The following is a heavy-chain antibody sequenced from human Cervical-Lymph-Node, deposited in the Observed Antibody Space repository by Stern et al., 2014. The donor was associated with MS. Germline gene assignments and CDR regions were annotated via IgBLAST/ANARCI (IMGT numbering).Heavy chain of an antibody. CDR3: ARDLRRARSSAWYYGMDV. CDR1: GFTFSDYY. CDR2: ISRSGTAI. J-gene: IGHJ6*02. D-gene: IGHD6-25*01. Sequence: VQLVQSGGDLVKPGGSLRLSCLASGFTFSDYYMSWVRQAPGKGLEWVSYISRSGTAIYYAYSMKGRFTISRDNAKDSLYLEMTSLRVEDTAVYYCARDLRRARSSAWYYGMDVWGQGTPVTVSS. V-gene: IGHV3-11*01.